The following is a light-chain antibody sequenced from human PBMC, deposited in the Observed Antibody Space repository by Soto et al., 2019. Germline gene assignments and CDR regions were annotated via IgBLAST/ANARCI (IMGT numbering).Light chain of an antibody. CDR1: QGIRND. CDR3: LQDYNYPPYT. V-gene: IGKV1-6*01. CDR2: AAS. J-gene: IGKJ2*01. Sequence: AIQMTQSPSSLSASVGDRVTMACRASQGIRNDLGWYQQKPGKAPKLLIYAASSLQSGVPSRFSGSGSGTDFTLTISSLQPEDFATYYCLQDYNYPPYTFGQGTKLEIK.